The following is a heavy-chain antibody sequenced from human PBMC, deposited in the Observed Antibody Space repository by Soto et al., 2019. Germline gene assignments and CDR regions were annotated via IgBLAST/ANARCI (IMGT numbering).Heavy chain of an antibody. J-gene: IGHJ4*02. V-gene: IGHV4-39*01. D-gene: IGHD1-7*01. CDR2: ISYLGTT. CDR1: DGSIDSNHYY. Sequence: SQTLSVTCTVCDGSIDSNHYYCGRISQPPGKGLEWIASISYLGTTYYSPSLKSRVIKSIDASRNQFSLKLTSVTAADTAMYFCARQKLDVPAFFDYWGQGILVPVSS. CDR3: ARQKLDVPAFFDY.